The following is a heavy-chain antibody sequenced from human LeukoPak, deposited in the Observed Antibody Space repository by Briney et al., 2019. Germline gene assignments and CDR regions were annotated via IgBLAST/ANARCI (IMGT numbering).Heavy chain of an antibody. D-gene: IGHD1-26*01. CDR3: ARVTSGSYYVHYYYYMDV. Sequence: GGSLRLSCAASGFTFSDYYMSWIRQAPGKGLEWVPYISSSGSTIYYADSVKGRFTISRDNAKNSLYLQMNSLRAEDTAVYYCARVTSGSYYVHYYYYMDVWGKGTTVTVSS. J-gene: IGHJ6*03. CDR1: GFTFSDYY. CDR2: ISSSGSTI. V-gene: IGHV3-11*01.